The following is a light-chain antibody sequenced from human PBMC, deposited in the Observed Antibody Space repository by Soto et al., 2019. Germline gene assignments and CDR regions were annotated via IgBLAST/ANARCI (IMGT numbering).Light chain of an antibody. V-gene: IGKV1-5*03. CDR1: QTISSW. J-gene: IGKJ1*01. CDR2: KAS. CDR3: QHYNSYSEA. Sequence: DIQMTQSRSTLSGSVVTRVTITCRSSQTISSWLAWYQQKPGKAPKLLIYKASTLKSGVPSRFSGSGSGTEFTLTISSLQPDDFATYYCQHYNSYSEALGQGTKVDIK.